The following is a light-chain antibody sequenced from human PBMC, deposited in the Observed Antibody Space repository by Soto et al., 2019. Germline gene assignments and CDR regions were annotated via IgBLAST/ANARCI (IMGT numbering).Light chain of an antibody. CDR3: SSYSSTSTRRL. Sequence: QSLLTQPASVSGAPGQSITIPCPGTSNEFGGYNYVSWYQQFPGKAPKLIIYDVTNRPSGVSFRFSGSKSGNTASLTISGLQAEDEAGYHCSSYSSTSTRRLFGAGTKVTVL. V-gene: IGLV2-14*03. J-gene: IGLJ1*01. CDR2: DVT. CDR1: SNEFGGYNY.